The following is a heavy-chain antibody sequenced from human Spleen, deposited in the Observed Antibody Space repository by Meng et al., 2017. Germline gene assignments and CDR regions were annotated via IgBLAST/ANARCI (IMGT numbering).Heavy chain of an antibody. V-gene: IGHV3-21*04. CDR3: AKYSYVLVYYLDY. J-gene: IGHJ4*02. CDR2: ISSSSSYI. Sequence: GESLKISCAASGFTFSSYSMNWVRQAPGKGLEWVSSISSSSSYIYYADSVKGRFTISRHNSKNTLYLQMNSLRAEDTALYYCAKYSYVLVYYLDYWGQGALVTVSS. D-gene: IGHD5-18*01. CDR1: GFTFSSYS.